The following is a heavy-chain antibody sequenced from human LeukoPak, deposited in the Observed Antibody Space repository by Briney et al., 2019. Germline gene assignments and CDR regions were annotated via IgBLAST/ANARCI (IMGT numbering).Heavy chain of an antibody. J-gene: IGHJ4*02. D-gene: IGHD3-22*01. V-gene: IGHV4-39*01. CDR3: ARQHYFFDISGYYEDY. CDR1: GGSLGDDSYY. Sequence: PSETLSLTCNVSGGSLGDDSYYWGWIRQSRGKGLEWIGSIYYRGTTLYTPSLKNRVTISVDTSKNQFSLRLSSVTAADTAVYYCARQHYFFDISGYYEDYWGQGTLVIVSS. CDR2: IYYRGTT.